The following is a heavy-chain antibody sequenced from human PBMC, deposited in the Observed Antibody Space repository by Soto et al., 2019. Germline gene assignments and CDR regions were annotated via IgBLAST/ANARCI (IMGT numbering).Heavy chain of an antibody. J-gene: IGHJ6*02. D-gene: IGHD3-22*01. CDR3: ARELGYYDSSVTTRVLTYYYYYYGMDV. CDR2: ISAYNGNT. Sequence: ASVKVSCKASGGTFSSYAISWVRQAPGQGLEWMGWISAYNGNTNYAQKLQGRVTMTTDTSTSTAYMELRSLRSDDTAVYYCARELGYYDSSVTTRVLTYYYYYYGMDVWGQGTTVTVSS. CDR1: GGTFSSYA. V-gene: IGHV1-18*01.